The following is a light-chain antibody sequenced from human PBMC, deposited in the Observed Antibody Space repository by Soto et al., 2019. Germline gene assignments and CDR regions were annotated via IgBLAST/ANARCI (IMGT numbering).Light chain of an antibody. CDR1: SSDVGGYNY. V-gene: IGLV2-14*01. CDR2: DVS. J-gene: IGLJ3*02. CDR3: SSYTTSGTWV. Sequence: SALTQPASVSGSPGQSITISCTGSSSDVGGYNYVSWFQQHPGKAPKLMIYDVSNRPSGVSNRFSGSKSGNTASLTISGLQAEDEADYYCSSYTTSGTWVFGGGTKLTVL.